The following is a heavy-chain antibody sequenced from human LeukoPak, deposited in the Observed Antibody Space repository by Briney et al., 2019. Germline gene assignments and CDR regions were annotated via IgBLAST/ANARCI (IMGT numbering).Heavy chain of an antibody. V-gene: IGHV3-23*01. CDR3: AKDHESGYDYVWGSYRYSFAY. Sequence: GGSLRLSCAASKFTFSSYAMSWVRQAPGKGLEWVSTISGSGGSTYYADSVKGRFTISRDNSKNTLHLQMNSLRAEDTAVYYCAKDHESGYDYVWGSYRYSFAYWGQGTLVTVSS. J-gene: IGHJ4*02. CDR1: KFTFSSYA. D-gene: IGHD3-16*02. CDR2: ISGSGGST.